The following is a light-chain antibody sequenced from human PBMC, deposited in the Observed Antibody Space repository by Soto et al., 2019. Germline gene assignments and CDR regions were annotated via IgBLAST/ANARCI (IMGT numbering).Light chain of an antibody. CDR2: KAS. V-gene: IGKV1-5*03. CDR1: QSISTW. CDR3: QQYNGYPHT. J-gene: IGKJ2*01. Sequence: DIQMTQSPSTLSASVGDRVTITCRASQSISTWLAWYRQKPGKAPRLLIYKASSLRNGVPSRFSGSGSGTEFTLTIYSLQPDDFASYYCQQYNGYPHTFGQGTKPEIK.